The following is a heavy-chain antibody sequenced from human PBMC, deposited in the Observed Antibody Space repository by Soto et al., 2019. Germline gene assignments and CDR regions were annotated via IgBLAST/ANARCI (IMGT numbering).Heavy chain of an antibody. V-gene: IGHV4-59*01. Sequence: NPSETLSFTYTVSGGSISSYYWSWIRQPPGKGLEWIGYIYYSGSTNYNPSLKSRVTISVDTSKNQFSLKLSSVTAADTAVYYCARATRGYYGSGSRLNWFDPWGQGTLVTVSS. CDR2: IYYSGST. D-gene: IGHD3-10*01. J-gene: IGHJ5*02. CDR3: ARATRGYYGSGSRLNWFDP. CDR1: GGSISSYY.